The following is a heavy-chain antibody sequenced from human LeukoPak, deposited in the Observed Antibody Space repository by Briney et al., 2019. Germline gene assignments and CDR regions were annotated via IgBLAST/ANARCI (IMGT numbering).Heavy chain of an antibody. D-gene: IGHD6-19*01. Sequence: SETLSLTCTVSGGSISSYYWSWIRQPPGKGLEWIGYVYYSGSTNYNPSLESRVTISVDTSKNQFSLMKLSSVTAADTAVYYCARGSGWYYYWGQGTLVTVSS. CDR2: VYYSGST. V-gene: IGHV4-59*01. J-gene: IGHJ4*02. CDR1: GGSISSYY. CDR3: ARGSGWYYY.